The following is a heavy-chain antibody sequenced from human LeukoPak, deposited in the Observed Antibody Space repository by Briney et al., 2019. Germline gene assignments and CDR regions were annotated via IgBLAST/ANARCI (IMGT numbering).Heavy chain of an antibody. CDR2: IKSDGSST. J-gene: IGHJ5*02. D-gene: IGHD3-9*01. Sequence: GGALGISCAAPGFTFRTYWMQWVRPAPRQGLVWVSGIKSDGSSTNLADSVRGRFTISRGNAKNTLYPQMNSLRADDTAVYYCATGPSRFAWGQGTLVTVSS. V-gene: IGHV3-74*01. CDR1: GFTFRTYW. CDR3: ATGPSRFA.